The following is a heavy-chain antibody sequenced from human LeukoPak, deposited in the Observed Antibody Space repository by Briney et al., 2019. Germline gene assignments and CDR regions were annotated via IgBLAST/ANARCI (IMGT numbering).Heavy chain of an antibody. CDR1: GGSISSYY. CDR2: INHSGST. J-gene: IGHJ5*02. Sequence: SETLSLTCTVSGGSISSYYWSWIRQPPGKGLEWIGEINHSGSTNYNPSLKSRVTISVDTSKNQFSLKLSSVTAADTAVYYCARGWAARLSWFNPWGQGTLVTVSS. D-gene: IGHD6-6*01. V-gene: IGHV4-34*01. CDR3: ARGWAARLSWFNP.